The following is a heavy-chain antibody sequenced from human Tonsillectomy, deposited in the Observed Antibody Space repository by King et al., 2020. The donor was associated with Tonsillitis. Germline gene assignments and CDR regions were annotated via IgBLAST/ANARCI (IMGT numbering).Heavy chain of an antibody. CDR2: INPNSGGT. CDR1: GYTFTGYY. CDR3: ARDFTFFPHCSGGSCYSGNAFDI. J-gene: IGHJ3*02. Sequence: VQLVESGAEVKKPGASVKVSCKASGYTFTGYYMHWVRQAPGQGLEWMGWINPNSGGTNYAQKFQGRVTMTRDTSISTAYMELSRLRSDDTAVYYCARDFTFFPHCSGGSCYSGNAFDIWGQGTMVTVSS. V-gene: IGHV1-2*02. D-gene: IGHD2-15*01.